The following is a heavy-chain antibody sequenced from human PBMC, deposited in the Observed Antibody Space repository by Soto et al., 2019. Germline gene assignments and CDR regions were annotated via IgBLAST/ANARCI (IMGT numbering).Heavy chain of an antibody. V-gene: IGHV1-46*01. J-gene: IGHJ4*02. Sequence: ASVKLSCKSSGYTFTSYLIHWVRQAPGQGLEWMGIINPSGGSANYAQKFQGRVTMTRDTSTSTVSMELSSLRSEDTAVYYCARALGVASPSVVYWGQGNRGTVAS. CDR1: GYTFTSYL. CDR2: INPSGGSA. D-gene: IGHD2-15*01. CDR3: ARALGVASPSVVY.